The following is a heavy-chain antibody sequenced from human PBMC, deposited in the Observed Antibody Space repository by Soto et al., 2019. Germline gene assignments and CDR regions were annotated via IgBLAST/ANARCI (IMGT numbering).Heavy chain of an antibody. D-gene: IGHD3-10*01. CDR3: ARGFGRFKS. J-gene: IGHJ5*02. CDR1: GFTFNDFE. V-gene: IGHV3-48*03. CDR2: IDGSGTTK. Sequence: EVQLLESGGGLVQPGGSPRLSCGVSGFTFNDFEMNWVRQAPGKGLEWLAYIDGSGTTKKYADSVRGRFTISRDNPNNSLFLQVSSLSAADSAIYYCARGFGRFKSWGQGTLVAVSS.